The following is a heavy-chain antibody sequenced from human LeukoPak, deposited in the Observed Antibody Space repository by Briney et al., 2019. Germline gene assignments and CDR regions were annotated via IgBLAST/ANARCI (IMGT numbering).Heavy chain of an antibody. CDR3: ARGRGRRRDSSGWYSLGRPYYFDY. CDR1: GGSFSGYY. CDR2: INHSGST. V-gene: IGHV4-34*01. Sequence: SETLSLTCAVYGGSFSGYYWSWIRQPPGKGLEWIGEINHSGSTNYNPSLKSRATISVDTSKNQFSLKLSSVTAAETAVYYCARGRGRRRDSSGWYSLGRPYYFDYWGQGTLVTVSS. D-gene: IGHD6-19*01. J-gene: IGHJ4*02.